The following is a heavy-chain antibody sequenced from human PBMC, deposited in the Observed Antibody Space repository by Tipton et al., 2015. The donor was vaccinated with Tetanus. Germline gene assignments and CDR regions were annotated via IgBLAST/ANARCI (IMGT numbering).Heavy chain of an antibody. J-gene: IGHJ6*02. V-gene: IGHV3-48*01. CDR1: GFTFGSYA. D-gene: IGHD6-19*01. CDR2: IGSSSQTI. Sequence: SLRLSCAASGFTFGSYAMNWVRQAPGKGLEWISYIGSSSQTIYYADSVTGRFTISRDNSKNTLYLQMNSLRAEDTALYYCARDVEAGWYIRGMAVDYYGMDVWGQGTTVTVSS. CDR3: ARDVEAGWYIRGMAVDYYGMDV.